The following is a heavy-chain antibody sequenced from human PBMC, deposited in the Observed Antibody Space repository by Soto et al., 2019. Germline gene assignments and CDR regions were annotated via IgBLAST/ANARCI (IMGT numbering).Heavy chain of an antibody. V-gene: IGHV4-31*03. D-gene: IGHD2-2*02. CDR3: ARTRDCSSTSCYSYYYYYMDV. CDR1: GGSISSGGYY. J-gene: IGHJ6*03. CDR2: IYYSGST. Sequence: QVQLQESGPGLVKPSQTLSLTCTVSGGSISSGGYYWSWIRQHPGKGLEWIGYIYYSGSTYYNPSLKSRVTISVDTSKNQFSLKLSSVTAADTAVYYCARTRDCSSTSCYSYYYYYMDVWGKGTTVTVSS.